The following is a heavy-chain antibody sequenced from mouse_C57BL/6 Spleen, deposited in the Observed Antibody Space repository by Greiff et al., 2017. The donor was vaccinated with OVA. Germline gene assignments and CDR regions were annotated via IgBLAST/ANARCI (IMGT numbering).Heavy chain of an antibody. CDR1: GYTFTSYW. CDR3: ASGPGEWYFDV. CDR2: IDPSDSET. Sequence: QVQLQQPGAELVRPGSSVKLSCKASGYTFTSYWMHWVKQRPIQGLEWIGNIDPSDSETHYNQKFKDKATLTVDKSSSTAYMQLSSLTSEDTAVYYCASGPGEWYFDVWGTGTTVTVSS. V-gene: IGHV1-52*01. J-gene: IGHJ1*03.